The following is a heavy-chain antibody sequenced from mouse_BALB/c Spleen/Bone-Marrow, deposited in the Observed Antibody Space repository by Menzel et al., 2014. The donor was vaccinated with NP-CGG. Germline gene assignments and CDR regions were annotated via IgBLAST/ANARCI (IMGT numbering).Heavy chain of an antibody. J-gene: IGHJ3*01. V-gene: IGHV14-3*02. CDR2: IDPANGNT. D-gene: IGHD1-1*01. CDR1: GFNFKDTY. CDR3: AGYYYYQACFAY. Sequence: EVQLQQSGAELVKPGASVKLSCTASGFNFKDTYMHWVKQRPEQGLEWIGRIDPANGNTEYDPKFQGKATITADTSSNTSYLQLNSLTSEDTAVYYYAGYYYYQACFAYWGQGTLVTVSA.